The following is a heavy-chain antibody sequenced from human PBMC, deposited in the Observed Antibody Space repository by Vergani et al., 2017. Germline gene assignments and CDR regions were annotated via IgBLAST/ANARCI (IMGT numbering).Heavy chain of an antibody. V-gene: IGHV4-39*01. CDR2: IYYSENK. D-gene: IGHD3-22*01. CDR3: ARCFRDEGMIYGGTVENWFDP. J-gene: IGHJ5*02. CDR1: GGSITYGAFY. Sequence: QLQLQESGPGLVKPSETPSLTCTVSGGSITYGAFYWGWIRQSPGKGLEWIGSIYYSENKFYNPSLESRVTLSIDTTKNQFSLKLKSVTAADTAVYYCARCFRDEGMIYGGTVENWFDPWRQGTLVTVSS.